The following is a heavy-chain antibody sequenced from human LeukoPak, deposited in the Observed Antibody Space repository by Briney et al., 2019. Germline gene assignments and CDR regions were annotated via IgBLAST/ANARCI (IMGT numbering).Heavy chain of an antibody. V-gene: IGHV1-2*02. D-gene: IGHD1-14*01. CDR3: ARDRVGNLRYVGYYMDV. Sequence: ASVKVSCKASGYTFTGYYMHWVRQAPGQGLGWMGWINPNSGGANYAQKFQGRVTMTTDTSTSTAYMELRSLRSDDTAVYYCARDRVGNLRYVGYYMDVWGKGTTVTISS. CDR2: INPNSGGA. J-gene: IGHJ6*03. CDR1: GYTFTGYY.